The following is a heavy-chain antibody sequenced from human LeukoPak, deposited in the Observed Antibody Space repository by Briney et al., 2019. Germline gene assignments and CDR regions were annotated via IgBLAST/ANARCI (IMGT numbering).Heavy chain of an antibody. CDR2: IYYSGST. Sequence: PSETLSLTCTVSGGSISSYYWSWIRQPPGKGLEWIGYIYYSGSTNYNPSLKSRVTISVDTSKNQFSLKLSSVTAADTAVYYCARNRAYSGYDISSLAYFDYWGQGTLVTVSS. J-gene: IGHJ4*02. CDR3: ARNRAYSGYDISSLAYFDY. CDR1: GGSISSYY. V-gene: IGHV4-59*01. D-gene: IGHD5-12*01.